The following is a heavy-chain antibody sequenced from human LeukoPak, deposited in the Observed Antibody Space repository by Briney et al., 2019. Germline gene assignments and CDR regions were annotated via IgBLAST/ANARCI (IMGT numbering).Heavy chain of an antibody. CDR3: ARSSYYYGMDV. V-gene: IGHV4-4*02. J-gene: IGHJ6*02. CDR2: IYYSGST. Sequence: SGTLSLTCAVSGGSISSSNWWSWVRQPPGKGLEWIGYIYYSGSTNYNPSLKSRVTISVDTSKNQFSLKLSSVTAADTAVYYCARSSYYYGMDVWGQGTTVTVSS. CDR1: GGSISSSNW.